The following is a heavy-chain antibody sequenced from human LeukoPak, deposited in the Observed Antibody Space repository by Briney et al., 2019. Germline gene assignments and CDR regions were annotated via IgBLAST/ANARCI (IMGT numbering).Heavy chain of an antibody. CDR2: MYLSGTT. D-gene: IGHD3-22*01. Sequence: GSLRLSCAASGFTFSRFGMNWVRQAPGKGLEWIGEMYLSGTTHSNPSVKSRVTISIDKSKNQFFLNLSSVTAADMAVYYCAGLVGRYSSGLYYYYFDYWGQGTLVTVSS. CDR3: AGLVGRYSSGLYYYYFDY. J-gene: IGHJ4*02. V-gene: IGHV4-4*02. CDR1: GFTFSRFG.